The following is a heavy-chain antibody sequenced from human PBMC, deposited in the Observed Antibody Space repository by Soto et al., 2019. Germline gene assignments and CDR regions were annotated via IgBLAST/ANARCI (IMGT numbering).Heavy chain of an antibody. CDR2: INPNSGGT. CDR3: AREIRSGYYKYWYFDL. J-gene: IGHJ2*01. D-gene: IGHD3-3*01. CDR1: GYTFTDYY. V-gene: IGHV1-2*04. Sequence: ASVKVSCKASGYTFTDYYMHWVRHAPGQGLEWMGWINPNSGGTKYAQKFQAWVTMTADTSISTAYLELSRLRSDHTAVYYCAREIRSGYYKYWYFDLWGRGTLVTVSS.